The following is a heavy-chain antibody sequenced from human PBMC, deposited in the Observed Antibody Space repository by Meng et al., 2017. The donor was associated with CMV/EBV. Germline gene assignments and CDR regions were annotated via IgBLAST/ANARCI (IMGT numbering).Heavy chain of an antibody. V-gene: IGHV3-33*06. J-gene: IGHJ4*02. Sequence: LGSYGMHWVRQAPGKGLEWVAVIWYDGSNKYYADSVKGRFTISRDNSKNTLYLQMNSLRAEDTAVYYCAKDFSYYYGSGSSVGYFDYWGQGTLVTVSS. D-gene: IGHD3-10*01. CDR1: LGSYG. CDR2: IWYDGSNK. CDR3: AKDFSYYYGSGSSVGYFDY.